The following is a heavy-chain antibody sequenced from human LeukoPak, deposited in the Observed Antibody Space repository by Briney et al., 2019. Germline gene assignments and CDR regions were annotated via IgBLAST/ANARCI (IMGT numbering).Heavy chain of an antibody. D-gene: IGHD3-10*01. CDR3: TRIGGSGGLDP. V-gene: IGHV3-15*01. CDR2: IKSKTDGGTT. Sequence: GGSLRLSCAASGFTLSNAWMTWVRQAPGKGLEWVGRIKSKTDGGTTDYAAPVKGRFTISRDDSKNTLYLQMNSLKTEDTAVYYCTRIGGSGGLDPWGQGTRVTVSS. J-gene: IGHJ5*02. CDR1: GFTLSNAW.